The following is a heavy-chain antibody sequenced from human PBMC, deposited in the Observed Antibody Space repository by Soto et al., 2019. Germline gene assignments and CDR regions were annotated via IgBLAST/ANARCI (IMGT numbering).Heavy chain of an antibody. Sequence: ASVKVSCKASGYSFTNYDIHWVRQAAGLGLEWMGWMNPGNNQHVYTQKFRGRVTVSTDTSTSTAYLELSSLRSEDTAVYYCARHDCISSSCYYYYYYVMDVWGQGTTVTVSS. D-gene: IGHD2-2*01. V-gene: IGHV1-8*01. CDR2: MNPGNNQH. CDR3: ARHDCISSSCYYYYYYVMDV. CDR1: GYSFTNYD. J-gene: IGHJ6*02.